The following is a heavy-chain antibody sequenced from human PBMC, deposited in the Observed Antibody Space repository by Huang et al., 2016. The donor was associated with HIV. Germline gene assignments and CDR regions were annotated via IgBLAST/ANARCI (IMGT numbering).Heavy chain of an antibody. CDR2: INPHSGGT. J-gene: IGHJ1*01. CDR3: ARGGSYHDEYFQH. V-gene: IGHV1-2*02. Sequence: QVQLVQSGAEVKRPGASVRVSCKTSGYTFIDYYMQWVRQAPGQGLELMGWINPHSGGTDYAQKFQDRVTMTRDTSINTTYMELNRLTSDDTAVYYCARGGSYHDEYFQHWGQGTLVTVSS. D-gene: IGHD1-26*01. CDR1: GYTFIDYY.